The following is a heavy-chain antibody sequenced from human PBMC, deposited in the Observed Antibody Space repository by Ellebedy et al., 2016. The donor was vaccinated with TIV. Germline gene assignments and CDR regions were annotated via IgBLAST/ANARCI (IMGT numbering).Heavy chain of an antibody. CDR1: GGSFGGYY. Sequence: SETLSLXXAVYGGSFGGYYWSWIRQPPGKGLEWIGEITHSGVTNYNPSLKSRVTISVDTSKNQFSLKLSSVTAADTAVYYCARDSLVRSPYYYYGMDVWGQGTTVTVSS. CDR3: ARDSLVRSPYYYYGMDV. CDR2: ITHSGVT. J-gene: IGHJ6*02. D-gene: IGHD6-13*01. V-gene: IGHV4-34*01.